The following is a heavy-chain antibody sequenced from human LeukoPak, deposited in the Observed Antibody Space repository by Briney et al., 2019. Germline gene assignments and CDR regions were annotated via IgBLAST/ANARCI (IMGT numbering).Heavy chain of an antibody. CDR3: ARDENGDYFSYYYYYMDV. Sequence: GGSLRLSCAASGFTFSSYSMNWVRQAPGKGLEWVSYISSSSSTIYYADSVKGRFTISRDNAKNSLYLQMNSLRAEDTAVYYCARDENGDYFSYYYYYMDVWGKGTTVTVSS. D-gene: IGHD4-17*01. CDR2: ISSSSSTI. V-gene: IGHV3-48*01. CDR1: GFTFSSYS. J-gene: IGHJ6*03.